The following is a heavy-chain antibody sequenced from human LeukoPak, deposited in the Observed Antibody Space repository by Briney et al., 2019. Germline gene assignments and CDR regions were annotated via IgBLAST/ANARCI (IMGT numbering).Heavy chain of an antibody. D-gene: IGHD3-10*01. CDR2: ISGSGGST. Sequence: GGSLRLSCAASGFTFSSYAMSWVRQAPGKGLEWVSAISGSGGSTYYADSVKGRFTISRDNSKNTLYLQMNSLRAEDTAVYYCTTSWPKVREGDQWGQGTLVTVS. V-gene: IGHV3-23*01. J-gene: IGHJ1*01. CDR1: GFTFSSYA. CDR3: TTSWPKVREGDQ.